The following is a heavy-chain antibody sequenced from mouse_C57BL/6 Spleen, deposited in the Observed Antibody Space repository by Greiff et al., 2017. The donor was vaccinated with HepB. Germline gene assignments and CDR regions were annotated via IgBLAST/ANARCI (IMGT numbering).Heavy chain of an antibody. J-gene: IGHJ2*01. Sequence: DVKLQESGGGLVKPGGSLKLSCAASGFTFSSYAMSWVRQTPEKRLEWVATISDGGSYTYYPDNVKGRFTISRDNAKNNLYLQMSHLKSEDTAMYYCAREESNYVYWGQGTTLTVSS. CDR3: AREESNYVY. D-gene: IGHD2-5*01. V-gene: IGHV5-4*01. CDR1: GFTFSSYA. CDR2: ISDGGSYT.